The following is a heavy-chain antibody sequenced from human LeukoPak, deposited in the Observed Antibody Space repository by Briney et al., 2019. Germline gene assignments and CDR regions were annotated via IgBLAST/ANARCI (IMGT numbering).Heavy chain of an antibody. CDR3: AGDRGGLTYGKDI. V-gene: IGHV4-4*02. Sequence: PSETLSLTCAVSGDSFSSNYWWNWVRQSPGKGPEWIGEIYHSGTTNYNPSLKGRVSLSLDKSKNQLSLKVNSVTAADTAVYYCAGDRGGLTYGKDIWGQGTTVTVSS. CDR2: IYHSGTT. D-gene: IGHD2-15*01. J-gene: IGHJ6*02. CDR1: GDSFSSNYW.